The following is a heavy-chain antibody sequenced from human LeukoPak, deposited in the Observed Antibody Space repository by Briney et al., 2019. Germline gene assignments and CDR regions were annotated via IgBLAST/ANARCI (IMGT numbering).Heavy chain of an antibody. D-gene: IGHD3-10*01. V-gene: IGHV5-51*01. CDR3: ARLVLWFGEFPNWFDP. Sequence: GESLKISCKGSGYNFNTYWVAWVRQLPGKGLEWMGIIYPGDSDTRYSPSFQGQVTISADKSISTAYLQWSSLKASDTAMYYCARLVLWFGEFPNWFDPWGQGTLVTVSS. CDR1: GYNFNTYW. J-gene: IGHJ5*02. CDR2: IYPGDSDT.